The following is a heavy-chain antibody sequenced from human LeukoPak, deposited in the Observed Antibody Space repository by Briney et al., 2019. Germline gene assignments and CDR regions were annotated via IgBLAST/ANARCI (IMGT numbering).Heavy chain of an antibody. CDR3: ARGPPEENDYGDYVDY. Sequence: PSQTLSLTCTVSGGSISIGDYYWSWIRQPPGKGLEWIGCIYYSGSTYYNPSLKSRVTISVDTSKNQFSLKLSSVTAADTAVYYCARGPPEENDYGDYVDYWGQGTLVTVSS. D-gene: IGHD4-17*01. CDR1: GGSISIGDYY. V-gene: IGHV4-30-4*08. J-gene: IGHJ4*02. CDR2: IYYSGST.